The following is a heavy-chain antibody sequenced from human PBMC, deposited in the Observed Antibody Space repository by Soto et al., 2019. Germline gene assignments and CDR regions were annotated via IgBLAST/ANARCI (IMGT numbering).Heavy chain of an antibody. CDR1: GFTFSSYS. D-gene: IGHD3-22*01. J-gene: IGHJ4*02. Sequence: PGGSLRLSCAASGFTFSSYSMNWVRQAPGKGLEWVSYISSSSSTIYYADSVKGRFTISRDNAKNSLYLQMNSLRAEDTAVYYCAKDYDSSGYATAPGHWGQGTLVTVSS. CDR2: ISSSSSTI. V-gene: IGHV3-48*01. CDR3: AKDYDSSGYATAPGH.